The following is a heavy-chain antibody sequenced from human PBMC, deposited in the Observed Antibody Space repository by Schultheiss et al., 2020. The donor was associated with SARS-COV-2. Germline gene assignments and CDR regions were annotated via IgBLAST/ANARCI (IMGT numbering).Heavy chain of an antibody. CDR2: ISGSGDKT. D-gene: IGHD4-17*01. V-gene: IGHV3-23*01. Sequence: GGSLRLSCAASGFTFSSYAMSWVRQAPGKGLEWVSAISGSGDKTYYPDSVKGRFSISRDNSKGTMSLQMGNLKAEDTAIYYCTKHRENFGDSLIDYWGQGTLVTVSS. J-gene: IGHJ4*02. CDR1: GFTFSSYA. CDR3: TKHRENFGDSLIDY.